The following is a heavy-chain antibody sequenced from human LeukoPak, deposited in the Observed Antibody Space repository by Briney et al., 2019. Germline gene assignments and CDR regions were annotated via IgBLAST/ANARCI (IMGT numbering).Heavy chain of an antibody. J-gene: IGHJ6*03. V-gene: IGHV3-7*01. CDR3: AKGGGYEAQYYYYYLDV. Sequence: PGGSLRLSCAASGFTFSTYWMTWVRQPPGKGLEWVANINQGGSEKYYVDSVKGRFTISRDNSKNTLYLQMKSLRAEDTAVYYCAKGGGYEAQYYYYYLDVWGKGTTVTISS. CDR1: GFTFSTYW. CDR2: INQGGSEK. D-gene: IGHD5-12*01.